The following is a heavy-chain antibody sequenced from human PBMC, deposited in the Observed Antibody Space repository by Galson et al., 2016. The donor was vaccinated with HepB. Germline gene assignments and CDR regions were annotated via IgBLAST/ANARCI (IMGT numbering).Heavy chain of an antibody. J-gene: IGHJ4*02. CDR1: GYSLTTSGLG. CDR2: IYWDDDE. Sequence: PALVKPTQTLTLTCTFSGYSLTTSGLGVAWIRQPPRKALEWLAVIYWDDDERSNPSLKDRLTITKDISQGEVVLTLTNMDPVDSGTYYCARRRRIDERLSFFGCGADHYFSDVWGQGTLVTVSS. D-gene: IGHD2-21*02. CDR3: ARRRRIDERLSFFGCGADHYFSDV. V-gene: IGHV2-5*02.